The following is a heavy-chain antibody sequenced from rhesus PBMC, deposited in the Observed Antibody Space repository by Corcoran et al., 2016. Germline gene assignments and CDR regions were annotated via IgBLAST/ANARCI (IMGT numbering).Heavy chain of an antibody. J-gene: IGHJ4*01. CDR3: TRDKSGGFDY. Sequence: QVQLVQSGGEIKQPGDSVKLSCTASGYSFTTHYIHWVRQAPGQGIEWIGQNSPYKGNKHHEQPFKGRVTITTDTSTSTAYMALSSLRSEDTAVYYCTRDKSGGFDYWGQGVLVTVSS. CDR2: NSPYKGNK. CDR1: GYSFTTHY. V-gene: IGHV1-180*01.